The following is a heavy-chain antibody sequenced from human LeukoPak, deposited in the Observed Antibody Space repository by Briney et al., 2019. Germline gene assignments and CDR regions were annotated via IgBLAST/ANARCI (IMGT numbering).Heavy chain of an antibody. Sequence: GGSLRLSCAASGFTFSSYWMHWVRQAPGKGLEWVSGISSSGHTTYYADSVKGRFTISRDNSKNTLYLQMDSLGAEETAIYYCVKGSGPSIPVSGTVFGYWGQGTVVTVSS. CDR3: VKGSGPSIPVSGTVFGY. J-gene: IGHJ4*02. D-gene: IGHD6-19*01. V-gene: IGHV3-23*01. CDR2: ISSSGHTT. CDR1: GFTFSSYW.